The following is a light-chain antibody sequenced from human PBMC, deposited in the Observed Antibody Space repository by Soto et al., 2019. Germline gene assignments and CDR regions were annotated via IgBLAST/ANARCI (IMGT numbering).Light chain of an antibody. CDR1: SGDVDAFDY. V-gene: IGLV2-14*01. CDR2: EVS. Sequence: QSVLTQPASVSGSPGQSITISCTGTSGDVDAFDYVSWYQQHPGKAPKLMIFEVSDRPSGVSDRFSGSKSGNTASLTIFGLQLEDEAVYYCSSYTSGSTLPWVFGTGTKVTV. CDR3: SSYTSGSTLPWV. J-gene: IGLJ1*01.